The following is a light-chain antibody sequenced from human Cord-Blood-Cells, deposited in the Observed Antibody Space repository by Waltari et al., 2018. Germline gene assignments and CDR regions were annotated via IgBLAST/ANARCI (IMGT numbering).Light chain of an antibody. Sequence: SSELTQDPAVSVALGQTVRITCQGDSLRSYYASWYPQKPGQAPVLVIYGKNNRPSGIPDRFSGSSSVNTASLTITGAQAEDEADYYCNSRDSSGNHVVFGGGTKLTVL. V-gene: IGLV3-19*01. CDR1: SLRSYY. J-gene: IGLJ2*01. CDR3: NSRDSSGNHVV. CDR2: GKN.